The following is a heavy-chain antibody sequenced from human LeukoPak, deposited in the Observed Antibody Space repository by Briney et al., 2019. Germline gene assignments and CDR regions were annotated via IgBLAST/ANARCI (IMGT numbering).Heavy chain of an antibody. D-gene: IGHD6-19*01. J-gene: IGHJ5*02. V-gene: IGHV1-2*04. CDR2: INPNSGGT. CDR3: ARDRRGIAVAGRARWFDP. CDR1: GYTFTDYY. Sequence: GASVHVSCKASGYTFTDYYMHWVRQAPGPGREWMGWINPNSGGTNYAQKFQGWVTMTRDTSISTAYMELSRPRSDDTAVYYCARDRRGIAVAGRARWFDPWGEGTLVTVSS.